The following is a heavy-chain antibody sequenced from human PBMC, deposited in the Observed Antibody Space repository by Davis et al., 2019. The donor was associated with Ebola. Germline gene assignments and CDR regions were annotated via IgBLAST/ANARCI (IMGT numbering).Heavy chain of an antibody. J-gene: IGHJ4*02. Sequence: GGSLRLSCAASGFSFRSSWMSWVRQAPGKGLEWVTNIKQDGSEKYYVDAVKGRFTISRDNAKNSLFLQMNSLRAEDTAVYYCARGPSTGNSFSHWGQGTLVTVSS. CDR2: IKQDGSEK. CDR3: ARGPSTGNSFSH. D-gene: IGHD4-23*01. CDR1: GFSFRSSW. V-gene: IGHV3-7*01.